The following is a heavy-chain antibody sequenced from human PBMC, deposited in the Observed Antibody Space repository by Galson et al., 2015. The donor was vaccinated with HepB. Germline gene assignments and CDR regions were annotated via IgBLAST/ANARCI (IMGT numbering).Heavy chain of an antibody. CDR2: INHSGST. CDR1: GGSFSGYY. J-gene: IGHJ4*02. V-gene: IGHV4-34*01. Sequence: ETLSLTCAVYGGSFSGYYWSWIRQPPGKGLEWIGEINHSGSTNYNPSLKSRVTMSVDTSKNQFSLKLSSVTAADTAVYYCARGRPNYDILTGSAFDYWGQGTLVTVSS. CDR3: ARGRPNYDILTGSAFDY. D-gene: IGHD3-9*01.